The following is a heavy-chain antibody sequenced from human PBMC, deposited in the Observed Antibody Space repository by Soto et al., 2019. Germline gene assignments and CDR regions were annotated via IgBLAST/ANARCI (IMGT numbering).Heavy chain of an antibody. CDR2: TSYDGSNN. J-gene: IGHJ4*02. Sequence: QVQLVESGGGVVQPGTSLRLSCVGSGFTFRSYVIHWVRQAPGKGLEWVALTSYDGSNNFYGDSVKGRFTISRHNSRNTVELQMASLRFEDTALYYCARWGTTGGLDVWGPGNLVSVSS. V-gene: IGHV3-33*05. CDR3: ARWGTTGGLDV. CDR1: GFTFRSYV. D-gene: IGHD3-16*01.